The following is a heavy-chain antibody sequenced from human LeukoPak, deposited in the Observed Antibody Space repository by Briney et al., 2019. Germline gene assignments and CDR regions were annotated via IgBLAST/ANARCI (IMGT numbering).Heavy chain of an antibody. CDR3: ARLPDGSDYYDSSGSYFDI. D-gene: IGHD3-22*01. J-gene: IGHJ3*02. Sequence: GESLKISCKGSGYSFTSYWIGWVRQMPGKGLEWMGIIYPGDSDIRYSPSFQGQVTFSADKSISTAYLQWTSLKASDTAMYYCARLPDGSDYYDSSGSYFDIWGQGTMVTVSS. V-gene: IGHV5-51*01. CDR2: IYPGDSDI. CDR1: GYSFTSYW.